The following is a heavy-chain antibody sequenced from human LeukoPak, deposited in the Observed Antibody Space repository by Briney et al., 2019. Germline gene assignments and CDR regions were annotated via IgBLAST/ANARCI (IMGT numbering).Heavy chain of an antibody. CDR3: ARLYYDILTGYPPYWFDP. Sequence: SVNVSCKASGGTFSSYAISWVRQAPGQGLEWMGRIIPILGIANYAQKFQGRVTITADKSTSTAYMELSSLRSEDTAVYYCARLYYDILTGYPPYWFDPWGQGTLVTVSS. CDR2: IIPILGIA. CDR1: GGTFSSYA. D-gene: IGHD3-9*01. J-gene: IGHJ5*02. V-gene: IGHV1-69*04.